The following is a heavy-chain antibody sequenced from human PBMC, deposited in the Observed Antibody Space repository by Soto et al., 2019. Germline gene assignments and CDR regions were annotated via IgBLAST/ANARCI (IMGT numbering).Heavy chain of an antibody. D-gene: IGHD1-26*01. Sequence: QVQLQQWGAGVLKPSETLSLTCAVYGGSFSAYYWSWIRQPPGKGLEWIGEINHSGSTNYNPSLKSRVTRSVDTSKNQFSLKLTSVTAADTAVYDCARVRWDQPWVFDYWGQGTLVTVSS. V-gene: IGHV4-34*01. CDR1: GGSFSAYY. J-gene: IGHJ4*02. CDR3: ARVRWDQPWVFDY. CDR2: INHSGST.